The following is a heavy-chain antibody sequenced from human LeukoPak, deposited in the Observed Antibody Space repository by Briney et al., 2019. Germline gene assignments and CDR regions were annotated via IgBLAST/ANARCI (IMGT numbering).Heavy chain of an antibody. V-gene: IGHV3-30*02. CDR1: GFTFSSYG. J-gene: IGHJ4*02. CDR2: IRYDGSNK. D-gene: IGHD2-15*01. CDR3: ANIVVVAARFDY. Sequence: GGSLRLSCAASGFTFSSYGMHWVRQAPGKGLEWVAFIRYDGSNKYYADSVKGRFTISRDNSKNTLYLQMNSLRAEDTAVYYCANIVVVAARFDYWGQGTLVTVPS.